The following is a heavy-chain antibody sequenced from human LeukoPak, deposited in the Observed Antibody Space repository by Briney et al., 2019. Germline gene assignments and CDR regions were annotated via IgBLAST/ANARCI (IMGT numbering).Heavy chain of an antibody. D-gene: IGHD3-10*01. CDR2: INPNSGDT. Sequence: ASVKVSCKASGYTLTAHYMHWVRQAPGQGLEWMGRINPNSGDTNYAQMFQGRVTMTRDTSISTAYMDLSRLTSDDTAVYYCARPYGSGSFDNWFDPWGQGTLVIVSS. J-gene: IGHJ5*02. CDR1: GYTLTAHY. CDR3: ARPYGSGSFDNWFDP. V-gene: IGHV1-2*06.